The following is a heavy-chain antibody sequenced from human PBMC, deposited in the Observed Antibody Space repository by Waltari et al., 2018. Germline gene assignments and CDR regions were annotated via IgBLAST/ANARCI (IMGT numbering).Heavy chain of an antibody. D-gene: IGHD1-26*01. CDR3: AREGWEHQAFDY. Sequence: QVELQESGPGLVKPSETLSLTCTVSGGSFSSYYWTWIRQPAGKGLEWIGRIYTSGSTNYNPSLKRRVTMSVDTSKNQFSLKLTSVTAADTAVYYCAREGWEHQAFDYWGQGTLVTVSS. V-gene: IGHV4-4*07. CDR1: GGSFSSYY. CDR2: IYTSGST. J-gene: IGHJ4*02.